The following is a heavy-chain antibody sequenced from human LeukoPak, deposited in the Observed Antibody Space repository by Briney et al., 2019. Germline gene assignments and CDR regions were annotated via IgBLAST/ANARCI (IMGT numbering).Heavy chain of an antibody. CDR3: AREVGYFGSSFDY. CDR2: IYYSGST. D-gene: IGHD6-6*01. Sequence: SETLSLTCTVSGGSISSYYWSWIRQPPGKGLEWIGYIYYSGSTNYNPSLKSRVTISVDTSKNQFSLKLGSVTAADTAVYYCAREVGYFGSSFDYWGRGPWSPSPQ. V-gene: IGHV4-59*01. CDR1: GGSISSYY. J-gene: IGHJ4*02.